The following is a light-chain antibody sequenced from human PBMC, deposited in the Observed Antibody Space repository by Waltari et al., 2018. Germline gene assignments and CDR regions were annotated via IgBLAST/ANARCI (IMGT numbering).Light chain of an antibody. Sequence: DIVMTQSPDSLAVSLGERATINCKSSQSVLFSSNNKDSLAWYQQKPGQPPKLLIYWASTRPSGVTDRFSGSGSVTDVTLTISSLQAEDVAVYFCQKYVAAPLTFGGGTKVEIK. V-gene: IGKV4-1*01. CDR3: QKYVAAPLT. CDR2: WAS. J-gene: IGKJ4*01. CDR1: QSVLFSSNNKDS.